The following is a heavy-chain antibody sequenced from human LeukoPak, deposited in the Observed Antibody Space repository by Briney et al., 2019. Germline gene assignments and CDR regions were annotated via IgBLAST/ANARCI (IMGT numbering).Heavy chain of an antibody. CDR1: GGTFSSYA. Sequence: SVKVSCKASGGTFSSYAISWVRQAPGQGLEWMGRIIPILGIANYAQKFQGRVTITADKSTSTAYMELSSLRSEDTAVYYCARDGAQAATTYFDYWGQGTLVTVSS. D-gene: IGHD6-25*01. CDR3: ARDGAQAATTYFDY. J-gene: IGHJ4*02. CDR2: IIPILGIA. V-gene: IGHV1-69*04.